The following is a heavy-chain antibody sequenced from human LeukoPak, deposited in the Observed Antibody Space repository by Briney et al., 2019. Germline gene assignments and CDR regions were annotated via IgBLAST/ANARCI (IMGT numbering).Heavy chain of an antibody. CDR2: TRNKANSYTT. D-gene: IGHD2-15*01. J-gene: IGHJ4*02. V-gene: IGHV3-72*01. CDR3: ARVRLGGRAQKYFDY. Sequence: GGSLRLSCAASGFTFSDHYMDWARRAPGKGLEWVGRTRNKANSYTTEYAASVKGRFTISRDDSKNSLYLQMNSLKTEDTAVYYCARVRLGGRAQKYFDYWGQGTLVTVSS. CDR1: GFTFSDHY.